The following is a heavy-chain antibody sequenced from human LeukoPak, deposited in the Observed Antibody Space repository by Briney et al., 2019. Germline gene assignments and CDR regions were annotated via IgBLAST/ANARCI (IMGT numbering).Heavy chain of an antibody. CDR3: ARDPCSGGSCYFDY. J-gene: IGHJ4*02. Sequence: GGSLRLSCAASGFTFSSYAMHWVRQAPGKELEWVAVISYDGSNKYYADSVKGRFTISRDNSKNTLYLQMNSLRAEDTAVYYGARDPCSGGSCYFDYWGQGTLVTVSS. V-gene: IGHV3-30*04. CDR1: GFTFSSYA. D-gene: IGHD2-15*01. CDR2: ISYDGSNK.